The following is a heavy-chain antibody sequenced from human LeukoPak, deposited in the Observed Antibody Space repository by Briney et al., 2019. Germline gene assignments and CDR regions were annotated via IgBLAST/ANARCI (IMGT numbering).Heavy chain of an antibody. V-gene: IGHV3-23*01. Sequence: GGSLRLACAAAGFACSSHAMCWVRQAPGKGLEWVSSINISGGSTYYADSAEGRFTISRDNSKNTLYLQMNGLRVEDTALYYCANEVRPNDYWGQGTLVTVSS. CDR1: GFACSSHA. J-gene: IGHJ4*02. CDR3: ANEVRPNDY. D-gene: IGHD1-1*01. CDR2: INISGGST.